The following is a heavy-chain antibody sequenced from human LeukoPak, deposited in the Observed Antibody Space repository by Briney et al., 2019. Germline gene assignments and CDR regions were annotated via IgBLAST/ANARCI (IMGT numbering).Heavy chain of an antibody. V-gene: IGHV1-24*01. Sequence: GASVKVSCKVSGYXLTELSMRWVRQAPGKGLEWMGGFDPEDGETIYAQKLQGRVTMTEDTSTATAYMELSSLRSEDTAVYYCATPMVRGVVIFDYWGQGTLVTVSS. CDR3: ATPMVRGVVIFDY. D-gene: IGHD3-10*01. CDR1: GYXLTELS. J-gene: IGHJ4*02. CDR2: FDPEDGET.